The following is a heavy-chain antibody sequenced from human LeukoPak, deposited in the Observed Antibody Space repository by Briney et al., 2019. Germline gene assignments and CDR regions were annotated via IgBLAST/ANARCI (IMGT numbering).Heavy chain of an antibody. D-gene: IGHD5-12*01. CDR1: GGSISSYY. CDR2: IRGSGGST. V-gene: IGHV3-23*01. Sequence: PSETLSLTCTVSGGSISSYYWSWVRQAPGKGLEWVSSIRGSGGSTYYADFVKGRFTISRDNSKNTLYLQMNSLRAEDTAVYYCAKVFGSGNDFDDWGQGTLVTVSS. CDR3: AKVFGSGNDFDD. J-gene: IGHJ4*02.